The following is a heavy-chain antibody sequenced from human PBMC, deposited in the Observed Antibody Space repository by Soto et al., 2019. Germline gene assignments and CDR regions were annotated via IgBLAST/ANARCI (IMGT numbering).Heavy chain of an antibody. J-gene: IGHJ6*02. CDR1: GFTFTSSA. CDR2: IVVVSGNT. CDR3: AAATRGATGTDYYYGMDV. D-gene: IGHD1-26*01. V-gene: IGHV1-58*01. Sequence: SGKVSCKASGFTFTSSAVQWVRQARGQRLEWIGWIVVVSGNTNYAQKFQERVTITRDMSTSTAYMELSSLRSEDTAVYYCAAATRGATGTDYYYGMDVWGQGTTVPVSS.